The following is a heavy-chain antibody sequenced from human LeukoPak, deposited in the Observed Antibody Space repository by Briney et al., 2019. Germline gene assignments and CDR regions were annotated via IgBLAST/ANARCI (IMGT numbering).Heavy chain of an antibody. V-gene: IGHV3-64*01. Sequence: GGSLRLSCSAPGFTFSRYAMHWVRQAPGKGLEYVSAISSNGGSTYHANSVKGRFTISRDNSKNTLYLQMGSLRAEDMAVYYCAGGSSWYLDYWGQGTLVTVSS. D-gene: IGHD6-13*01. J-gene: IGHJ4*02. CDR3: AGGSSWYLDY. CDR2: ISSNGGST. CDR1: GFTFSRYA.